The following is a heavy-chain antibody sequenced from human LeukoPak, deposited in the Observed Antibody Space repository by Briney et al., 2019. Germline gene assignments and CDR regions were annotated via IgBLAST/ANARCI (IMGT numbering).Heavy chain of an antibody. CDR1: GYSISSGYY. V-gene: IGHV4-38-2*01. CDR3: ARTGTGNYFDY. Sequence: SETLSLTCAVSGYSISSGYYWGWIRQPPGKGLEWIGTIYQSGSTHYNPSLKSRVTISVDTSENQSPLKLTSVTAADTAVYYCARTGTGNYFDYWGQGTLVTVSS. J-gene: IGHJ4*02. D-gene: IGHD1-14*01. CDR2: IYQSGST.